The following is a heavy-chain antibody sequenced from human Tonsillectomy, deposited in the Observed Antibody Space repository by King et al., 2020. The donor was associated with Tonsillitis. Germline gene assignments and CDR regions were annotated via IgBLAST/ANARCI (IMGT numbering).Heavy chain of an antibody. D-gene: IGHD3-10*01. CDR1: GYTFTSYG. Sequence: VQLVESGAEVKKPGASVKVSCKASGYTFTSYGISWVRQAPGQGLEWMGWISAYNGNTNYATKLQGRVTMTTDTSTSTAYMELRSLRSDDTAVYYCARDYYGSGSYYTTPPDFWGQGTLVTVSS. CDR3: ARDYYGSGSYYTTPPDF. V-gene: IGHV1-18*01. J-gene: IGHJ4*02. CDR2: ISAYNGNT.